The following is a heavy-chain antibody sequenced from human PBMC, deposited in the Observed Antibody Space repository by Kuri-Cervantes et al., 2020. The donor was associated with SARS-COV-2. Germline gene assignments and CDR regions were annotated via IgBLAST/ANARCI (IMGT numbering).Heavy chain of an antibody. CDR3: ARGPGRSYYYYYGMDV. J-gene: IGHJ6*02. CDR2: INHSGST. D-gene: IGHD1-1*01. CDR1: GFTFSSYS. V-gene: IGHV4-34*01. Sequence: GSLRLSCAASGFTFSSYSMNWVRQPPGKGLEWIGEINHSGSTNYNPSLKSRVTISVDTSKNQFSLKLSSVTAADTAVYYCARGPGRSYYYYYGMDVWGQGTTVTVSS.